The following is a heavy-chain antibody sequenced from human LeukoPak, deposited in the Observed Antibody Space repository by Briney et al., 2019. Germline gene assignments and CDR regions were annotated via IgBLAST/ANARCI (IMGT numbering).Heavy chain of an antibody. J-gene: IGHJ4*02. D-gene: IGHD5-24*01. Sequence: SETLSLTCTVSGGSISNYYWSWIRQPPGKGLEWIGYIYYSGSTKYDPSLKSRVTISVDTSKNQFSLKLSSVTAADTAVYYCARQSRPRDRWLRHPKNSYFDYWGQGTLVTVSS. CDR2: IYYSGST. V-gene: IGHV4-59*08. CDR1: GGSISNYY. CDR3: ARQSRPRDRWLRHPKNSYFDY.